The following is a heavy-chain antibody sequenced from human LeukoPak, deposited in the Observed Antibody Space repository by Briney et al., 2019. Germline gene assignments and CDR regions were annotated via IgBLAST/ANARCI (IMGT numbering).Heavy chain of an antibody. D-gene: IGHD3-3*01. J-gene: IGHJ1*01. Sequence: SETLSLTCAVYGGSFSGYYWSWIRQPPGKGLEWIGEINHSGSTNYNPSLKSRVTISVDTSKNQFSLKLSSVTAADTAVYYCARELYGFWGIVFQHWGQGTLVTVSS. V-gene: IGHV4-34*01. CDR2: INHSGST. CDR3: ARELYGFWGIVFQH. CDR1: GGSFSGYY.